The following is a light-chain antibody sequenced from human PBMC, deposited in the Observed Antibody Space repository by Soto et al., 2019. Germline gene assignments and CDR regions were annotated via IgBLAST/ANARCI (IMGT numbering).Light chain of an antibody. CDR1: SSDIGQYKY. J-gene: IGLJ2*01. CDR2: EVS. CDR3: SSYTTFFTVL. Sequence: QPVLTQPASVSGSPGQSITISCTGTSSDIGQYKYVSWYQQHPGKAPKLVIYEVSYRPSGVSDRFSGSKSGNTASLTISGLQAEDEADYFCSSYTTFFTVLFGGGTKLTVL. V-gene: IGLV2-14*01.